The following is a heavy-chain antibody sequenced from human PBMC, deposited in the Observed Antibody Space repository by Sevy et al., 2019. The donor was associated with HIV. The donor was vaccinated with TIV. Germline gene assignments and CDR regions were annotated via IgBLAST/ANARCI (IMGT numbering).Heavy chain of an antibody. J-gene: IGHJ4*02. D-gene: IGHD6-19*01. V-gene: IGHV3-21*01. Sequence: GGSLRLSCAASGFTFSSYSMNWVRQAPGKGLEWVSSISSSSSYIYYADSVKGRFTISRDNAKNSLYLQMNSLRAEDTAVYYCARDPSSDWYAGYYFDYWGQGTLVTVSS. CDR1: GFTFSSYS. CDR3: ARDPSSDWYAGYYFDY. CDR2: ISSSSSYI.